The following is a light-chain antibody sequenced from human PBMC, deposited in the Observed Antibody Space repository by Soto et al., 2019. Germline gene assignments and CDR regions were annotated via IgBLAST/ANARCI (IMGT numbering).Light chain of an antibody. Sequence: SVLTQPPSASGSPGQSVTISCTGTSSDVGAYNYVSWYQQLPGKAPKLIIYEVSKRPSGVPDRFSGSKSGNTASLTVSGLQAEVEADYYYTSYAGTYSFFYVFGTGTKVTVL. CDR1: SSDVGAYNY. J-gene: IGLJ1*01. CDR3: TSYAGTYSFFYV. V-gene: IGLV2-8*01. CDR2: EVS.